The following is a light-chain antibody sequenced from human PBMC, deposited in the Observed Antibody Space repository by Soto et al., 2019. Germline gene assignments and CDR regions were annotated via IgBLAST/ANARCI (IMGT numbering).Light chain of an antibody. Sequence: IMLTQSPGTLSVSPGERVILSCRASQTLRNKLAWYQQKPGQAPRLLIYGGFTRATGIPARFSGSGSGTEFTLTILSLQSEDVAIYYCQQHNAWPLTFGPGTKLDLK. V-gene: IGKV3-15*01. CDR2: GGF. CDR1: QTLRNK. J-gene: IGKJ3*01. CDR3: QQHNAWPLT.